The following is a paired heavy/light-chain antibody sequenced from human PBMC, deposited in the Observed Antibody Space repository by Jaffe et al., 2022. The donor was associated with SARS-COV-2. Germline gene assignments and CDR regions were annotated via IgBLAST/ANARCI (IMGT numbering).Light chain of an antibody. J-gene: IGLJ2*01. V-gene: IGLV2-8*01. Sequence: QSALTQPPSASGSPGQSVTISCTGTSSDIGTYNYVSWYQQYPGETPKLMMHDVSERPSGVPDRFSGSKSGNTAFLTVSGLQAEDEADYYCTSYAGINNFVVFGGGTKLTVL. CDR1: SSDIGTYNY. CDR3: TSYAGINNFVV. CDR2: DVS.
Heavy chain of an antibody. J-gene: IGHJ3*01. V-gene: IGHV4-39*01. CDR3: ARHDGP. CDR1: GASITGTLYY. Sequence: QLQLQQSGPGLVKPSETLSLTCTVSGASITGTLYYWAWIRQPPGKGLEWVASINYSGNTYYNPSLKSRVTISVDTSKNQFSLRLNSVTAADTAMYYCARHDGPWGRGAMVTVSS. CDR2: INYSGNT.